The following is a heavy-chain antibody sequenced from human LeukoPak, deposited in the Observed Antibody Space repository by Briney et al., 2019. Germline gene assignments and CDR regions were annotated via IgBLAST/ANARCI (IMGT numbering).Heavy chain of an antibody. V-gene: IGHV3-21*01. J-gene: IGHJ6*02. CDR3: ASSPLDSSSWYSYGMDV. Sequence: GGSLRLSCAASGFTFSSYSMNWVRQAPGKGLERVSSISSSSSYIYYADSVKGRFTISRDNAKNSLYLQMNSLRAEDTAVYYCASSPLDSSSWYSYGMDVWGQGTTVTVSS. CDR2: ISSSSSYI. CDR1: GFTFSSYS. D-gene: IGHD6-13*01.